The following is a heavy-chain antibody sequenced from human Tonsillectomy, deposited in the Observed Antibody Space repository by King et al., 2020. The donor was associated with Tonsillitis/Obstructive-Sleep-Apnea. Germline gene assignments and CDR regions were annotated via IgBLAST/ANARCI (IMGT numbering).Heavy chain of an antibody. Sequence: QLQESGPGLVKPSETLSLTCTVSGGSISSSRYYWGWIRQPPGKGLEWIGSIYYSGNTYYNPSLKSRVTISVDTSKNQFSLKLSSVTAADTAVYYCARHEMTDVWVSYPDYWGQGTLVTVSS. CDR3: ARHEMTDVWVSYPDY. CDR1: GGSISSSRYY. CDR2: IYYSGNT. V-gene: IGHV4-39*01. J-gene: IGHJ4*02. D-gene: IGHD3-16*02.